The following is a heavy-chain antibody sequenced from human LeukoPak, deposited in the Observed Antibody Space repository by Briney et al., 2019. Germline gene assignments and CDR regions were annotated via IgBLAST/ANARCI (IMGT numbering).Heavy chain of an antibody. Sequence: SVKVSCKASGGTFSSYAISWVRQAPGQGLEWMGGIIPIFGTANYAQKFQGRVTITTDESTSTAYMELSSLRSEDTAVYYCARGGSFRKVFDYWGQGALVTVSS. D-gene: IGHD1-26*01. CDR2: IIPIFGTA. V-gene: IGHV1-69*05. CDR1: GGTFSSYA. J-gene: IGHJ4*02. CDR3: ARGGSFRKVFDY.